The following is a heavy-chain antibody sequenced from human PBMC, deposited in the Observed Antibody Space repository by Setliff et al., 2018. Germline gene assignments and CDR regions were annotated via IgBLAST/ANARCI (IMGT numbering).Heavy chain of an antibody. CDR1: GYTFTGYY. J-gene: IGHJ4*02. Sequence: WASVKVSCKASGYTFTGYYMHWVRQAPGQGLEWMGRINPNSGGTNYAQKFQGRVTMTRDTSISTAYMELSRLRSDDTAVYYCAREAEGILTVDYWGQGTLVTVSS. D-gene: IGHD3-9*01. CDR2: INPNSGGT. V-gene: IGHV1-2*06. CDR3: AREAEGILTVDY.